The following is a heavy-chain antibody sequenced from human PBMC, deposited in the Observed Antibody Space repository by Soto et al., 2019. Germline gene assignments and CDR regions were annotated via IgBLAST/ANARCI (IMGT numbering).Heavy chain of an antibody. CDR2: IIPIFGTA. CDR1: GGTFSSYA. J-gene: IGHJ5*02. D-gene: IGHD6-19*01. Sequence: SVKVSCKASGGTFSSYAISWVRQAPGQGLEWMGGIIPIFGTANYAQKFQGRVTITADESTSTAYMELSSLRSEDTAVYYCARGLSEEQWLSFNWFDPWGQGTLVTVSS. CDR3: ARGLSEEQWLSFNWFDP. V-gene: IGHV1-69*13.